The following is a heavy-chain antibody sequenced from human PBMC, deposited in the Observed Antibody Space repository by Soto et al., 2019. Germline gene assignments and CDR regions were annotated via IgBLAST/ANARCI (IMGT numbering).Heavy chain of an antibody. J-gene: IGHJ6*02. CDR2: IYYSGST. Sequence: TSETLSLTCTVSGGSVSNDNYYWSWIRQPPGKGTEWIGYIYYSGSTNYNPSLKSRVTISVDTSKNQFSLNLTSVTAADTAVYYCARGKRPWFGELTDYYYGMDVWGQGTTVTVSS. V-gene: IGHV4-61*01. CDR1: GGSVSNDNYY. CDR3: ARGKRPWFGELTDYYYGMDV. D-gene: IGHD3-10*01.